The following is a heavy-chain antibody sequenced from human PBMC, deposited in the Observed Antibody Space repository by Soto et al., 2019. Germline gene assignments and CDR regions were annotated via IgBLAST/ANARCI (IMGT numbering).Heavy chain of an antibody. CDR3: ARVESGSSWGYFFDY. CDR1: GYTFSNYA. V-gene: IGHV1-3*01. J-gene: IGHJ4*02. CDR2: INPGNGNT. D-gene: IGHD6-13*01. Sequence: GASVKVSCKASGYTFSNYAIHWVRQAPGQRLECMGWINPGNGNTKYSQTFQDRVTITRDTSANTTYMELSSMRSEDTAVYYCARVESGSSWGYFFDYWGQGALVTVSS.